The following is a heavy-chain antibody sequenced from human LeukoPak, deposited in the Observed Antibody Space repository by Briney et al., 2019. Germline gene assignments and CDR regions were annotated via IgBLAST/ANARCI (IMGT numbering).Heavy chain of an antibody. J-gene: IGHJ6*02. CDR2: ISSSSSTI. V-gene: IGHV3-11*04. CDR3: ARDCEWCGSGSYPTLLFRYYGMDV. CDR1: GFTFSDYY. D-gene: IGHD3-10*01. Sequence: GGSLRLSCAASGFTFSDYYMSWIRHAPGKGLELVSYISSSSSTIYYADSVKGRFTISRDNAKNSLYLQMNSLRAEDTAVYYCARDCEWCGSGSYPTLLFRYYGMDVWGQGTTVTVSS.